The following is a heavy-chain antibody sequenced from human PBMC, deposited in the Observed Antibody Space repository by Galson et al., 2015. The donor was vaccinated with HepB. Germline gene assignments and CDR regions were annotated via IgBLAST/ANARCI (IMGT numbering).Heavy chain of an antibody. D-gene: IGHD3-10*01. CDR3: AKDGVVRGVITSLEY. J-gene: IGHJ4*02. Sequence: SLRLSCAASGFTFSSYGMHWVRQAPGKGLEWVAVISYDGSNKYYADSVKGRFTISRDNSKNTLYLQMNSLRAEDTAVYYCAKDGVVRGVITSLEYWGQGTLVTVSS. CDR2: ISYDGSNK. V-gene: IGHV3-30*18. CDR1: GFTFSSYG.